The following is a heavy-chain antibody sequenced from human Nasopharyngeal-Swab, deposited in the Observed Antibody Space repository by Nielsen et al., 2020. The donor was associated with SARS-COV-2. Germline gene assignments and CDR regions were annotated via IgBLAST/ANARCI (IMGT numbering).Heavy chain of an antibody. CDR3: ARDRHYDFWSGYYPIDAFDI. J-gene: IGHJ3*02. V-gene: IGHV1-18*04. CDR2: ISAYNGNT. Sequence: ASVKVSCKASGYTFISYGISWVRQAPGQGLVWMGWISAYNGNTNYAQKFQGRVTMTTDTSTSTAYMELRSLRSDDTAVYYCARDRHYDFWSGYYPIDAFDIWGQETMVTVSS. D-gene: IGHD3-3*01. CDR1: GYTFISYG.